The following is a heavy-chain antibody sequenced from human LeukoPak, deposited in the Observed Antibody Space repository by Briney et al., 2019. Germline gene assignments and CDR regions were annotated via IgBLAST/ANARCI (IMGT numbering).Heavy chain of an antibody. V-gene: IGHV3-23*01. Sequence: PGGSLRLSCAASGFTFSSYAMSWVRQAPGKGLEWVSAISGSGGRTYYADSVKGRFTISRDIAKNSLYLPMNSLRAEDTAVDYWARVSVLRYFDWSLGSPDQTFDYWGQGTLVTVSS. D-gene: IGHD3-9*01. CDR3: ARVSVLRYFDWSLGSPDQTFDY. CDR1: GFTFSSYA. CDR2: ISGSGGRT. J-gene: IGHJ4*02.